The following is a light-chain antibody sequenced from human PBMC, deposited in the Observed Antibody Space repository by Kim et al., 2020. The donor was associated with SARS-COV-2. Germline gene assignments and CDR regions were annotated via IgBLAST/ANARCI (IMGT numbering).Light chain of an antibody. Sequence: KTVTISCTRRSGSIASNYVQWYQQRPGSAPTTVIYEDNQRPSGVPDRFSGSIDSSSNSASLTISGLKTEDEADYYCQSYDSSNLWVFGGGTKLTVL. J-gene: IGLJ3*02. CDR3: QSYDSSNLWV. V-gene: IGLV6-57*03. CDR2: EDN. CDR1: SGSIASNY.